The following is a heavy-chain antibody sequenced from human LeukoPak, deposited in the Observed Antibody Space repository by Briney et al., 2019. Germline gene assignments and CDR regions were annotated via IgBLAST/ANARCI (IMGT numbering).Heavy chain of an antibody. Sequence: PSETLSLTCTVSGGSISSYYWSWIRQPPGKGLEWIGEINHSGSTNYNPSLKSRVTISVDTSKNQFSLKLSSVTAADTAVYYCAPLRQYYYDSSGYYETFDYWGQGTLVTVSS. CDR3: APLRQYYYDSSGYYETFDY. CDR1: GGSISSYY. D-gene: IGHD3-22*01. CDR2: INHSGST. V-gene: IGHV4-34*01. J-gene: IGHJ4*02.